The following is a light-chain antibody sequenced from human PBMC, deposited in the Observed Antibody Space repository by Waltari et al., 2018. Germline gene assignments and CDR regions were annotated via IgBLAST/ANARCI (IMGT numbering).Light chain of an antibody. Sequence: QSALTQPASVSGSPGQSITISCTGTSSDVGAYNFVSWYQQHPGKAPKLMIYEVSNRPSGVANRFSGSKAGNTAALTISWLQAEDEADYYGSSYTSSSTLWVFGGGTKLTIL. CDR3: SSYTSSSTLWV. J-gene: IGLJ3*02. CDR2: EVS. CDR1: SSDVGAYNF. V-gene: IGLV2-14*01.